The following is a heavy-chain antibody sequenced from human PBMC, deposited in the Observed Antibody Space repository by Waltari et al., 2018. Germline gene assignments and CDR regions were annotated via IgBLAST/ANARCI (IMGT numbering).Heavy chain of an antibody. V-gene: IGHV4-38-2*01. J-gene: IGHJ4*02. CDR2: SYHSGGT. CDR1: GYSISSGYY. Sequence: QVQLQESGPGLVKPSETLSLTCAVSGYSISSGYYWGWIRQPPGKGLEWIGSSYHSGGTSYHPSLKSRVTISVDTSKNQFSPKLSSVTAADTAVYYCARLLGYCSGGSCYPYSYFDYWGQGTLVTVSS. D-gene: IGHD2-15*01. CDR3: ARLLGYCSGGSCYPYSYFDY.